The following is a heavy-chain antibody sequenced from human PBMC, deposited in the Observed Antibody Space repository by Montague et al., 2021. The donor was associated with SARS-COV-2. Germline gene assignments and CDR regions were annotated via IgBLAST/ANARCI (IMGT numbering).Heavy chain of an antibody. CDR1: GFSLSTSGMC. CDR3: ARSYYDILTGYYMAFDY. V-gene: IGHV2-70*01. D-gene: IGHD3-9*01. Sequence: PALVKPTQTLTLTCTFSGFSLSTSGMCVSWIRQPPGMALEWLALXDWDDDKYYSTSLKTRLTISKDTSKNQVVLTMTNMDPVDTATYYCARSYYDILTGYYMAFDYWGQGTLVTVSS. CDR2: XDWDDDK. J-gene: IGHJ4*02.